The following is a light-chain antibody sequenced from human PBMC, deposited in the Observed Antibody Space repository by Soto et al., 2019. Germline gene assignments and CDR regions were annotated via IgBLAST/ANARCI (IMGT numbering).Light chain of an antibody. CDR1: QSVSSNY. J-gene: IGKJ1*01. CDR3: QQYGSSPT. Sequence: EIVLTQSPGTLPLSPGERATLSCRSSQSVSSNYLAWYQQKPDQAPRLVIYDVSGSATGIPDRFSGSGSGTDFTLTSSRLEPDDFAVDYCQQYGSSPTFGKATEVVIK. CDR2: DVS. V-gene: IGKV3-20*01.